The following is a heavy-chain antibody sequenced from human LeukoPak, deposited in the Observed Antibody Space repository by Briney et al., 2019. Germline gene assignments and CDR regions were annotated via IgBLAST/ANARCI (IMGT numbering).Heavy chain of an antibody. CDR1: GGSISSYY. J-gene: IGHJ4*02. V-gene: IGHV4-59*01. D-gene: IGHD2-15*01. CDR2: IYYSGST. CDR3: ARVVVVVSAFWFDD. Sequence: SETLSLTCTVSGGSISSYYWGWIRQPPGQGLVRIGYIYYSGSTNYNTSLKSRVTISLNTPKNQLSLKLSAVAAAHTACYNGARVVVVVSAFWFDDWGEGTLVTVSS.